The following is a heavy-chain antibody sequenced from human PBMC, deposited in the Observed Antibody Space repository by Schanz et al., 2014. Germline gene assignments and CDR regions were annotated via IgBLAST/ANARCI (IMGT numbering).Heavy chain of an antibody. CDR1: GYTFTTYA. CDR3: AKAEYDILTDSYSRLDP. J-gene: IGHJ5*02. CDR2: ISVYTGNT. Sequence: QVQLVQSGAEVKKPGASVRVSCKASGYTFTTYAMSWVRQAPGQGLEWVGWISVYTGNTKYGQKVQGRVTMTADTSTNTASMELRSLRSDDTAVDYCAKAEYDILTDSYSRLDPWGQGTLVTVSS. D-gene: IGHD3-9*01. V-gene: IGHV1-18*01.